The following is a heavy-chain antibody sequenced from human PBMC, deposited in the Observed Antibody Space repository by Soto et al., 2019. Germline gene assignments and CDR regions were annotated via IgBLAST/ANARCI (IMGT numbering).Heavy chain of an antibody. CDR3: ARQYCRSTSCYIGWFDP. CDR2: IDPSDSYT. CDR1: GYSFTNYW. D-gene: IGHD2-2*02. Sequence: AALKISCKGYGYSFTNYWISWVRQMPGKGLEWMGRIDPSDSYTKHSPSVQGHVTISADKSISTAYLQWSSLKASDTAMYYCARQYCRSTSCYIGWFDPWGQGTLVTASS. V-gene: IGHV5-10-1*01. J-gene: IGHJ5*02.